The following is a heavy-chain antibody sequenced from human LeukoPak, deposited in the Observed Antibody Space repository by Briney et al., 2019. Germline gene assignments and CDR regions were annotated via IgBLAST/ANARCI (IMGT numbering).Heavy chain of an antibody. D-gene: IGHD3-22*01. J-gene: IGHJ6*03. CDR3: ARSERYYYDSSGYWPPYYYYMDV. CDR1: GFIFSNYA. Sequence: GGPLRLSCAASGFIFSNYAMSWVRQAPGKGLEWVSTISDSGGSTYYAGSVKGRFTISRDNSKNTLCLQMNSLRAEDTAVYYCARSERYYYDSSGYWPPYYYYMDVWGKGTTVTVSS. V-gene: IGHV3-23*01. CDR2: ISDSGGST.